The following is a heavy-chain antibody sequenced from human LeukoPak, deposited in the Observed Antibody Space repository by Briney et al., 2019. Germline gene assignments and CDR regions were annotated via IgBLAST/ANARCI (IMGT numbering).Heavy chain of an antibody. D-gene: IGHD2-15*01. Sequence: SETLSLTCTVSGVSISSYYWSWLRQPPGKGLEWLGYIYYSGSTNYNPSLKSRVTISVDTSKNQFSLKLRSVTAADTAVYYCARTTEGYCRGRSCYSYYYYMDVWGKGTTVTVSS. V-gene: IGHV4-59*01. CDR1: GVSISSYY. CDR2: IYYSGST. CDR3: ARTTEGYCRGRSCYSYYYYMDV. J-gene: IGHJ6*03.